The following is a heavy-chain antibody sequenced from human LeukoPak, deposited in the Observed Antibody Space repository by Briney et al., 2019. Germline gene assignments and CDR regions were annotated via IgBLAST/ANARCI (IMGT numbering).Heavy chain of an antibody. Sequence: GGSLRLSCAASGFTFSSYGMHWVRQAPGKGLEWVAFIRYDGSNKFYADSVKGRFTISRDNPRNTLYLQMNSLRAEDTAMYHCAKEWELTYWGQGTLVTASS. CDR2: IRYDGSNK. D-gene: IGHD1-26*01. V-gene: IGHV3-30*02. CDR3: AKEWELTY. CDR1: GFTFSSYG. J-gene: IGHJ4*02.